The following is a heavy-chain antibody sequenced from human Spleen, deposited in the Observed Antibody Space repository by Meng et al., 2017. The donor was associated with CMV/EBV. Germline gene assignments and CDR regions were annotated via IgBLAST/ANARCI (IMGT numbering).Heavy chain of an antibody. Sequence: YTFTDYYMHWVRQAPGQGLEWMGWINPNSGGTNYAQKFQGRVTMTRDTSISTAYMELSRLRSDDTAVYYCARGTDYFDSSGYYPDYWGQGALVTVSS. J-gene: IGHJ4*02. V-gene: IGHV1-2*02. CDR2: INPNSGGT. CDR1: YTFTDYY. D-gene: IGHD3-22*01. CDR3: ARGTDYFDSSGYYPDY.